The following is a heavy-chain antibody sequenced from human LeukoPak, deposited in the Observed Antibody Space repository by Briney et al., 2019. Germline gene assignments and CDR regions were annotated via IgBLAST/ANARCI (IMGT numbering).Heavy chain of an antibody. V-gene: IGHV3-23*01. CDR3: AKDRKVGATPLDAFDI. D-gene: IGHD1-26*01. J-gene: IGHJ3*02. CDR1: GFTFSSYA. CDR2: ISGSGSST. Sequence: GGSLRLSCAASGFTFSSYAMSWVRQAPGKGLEWVSAISGSGSSTYYADSVKGRFTISRDNSKNTLYLQMNSLRAEDTAVYYCAKDRKVGATPLDAFDIWGQGTMVTVSS.